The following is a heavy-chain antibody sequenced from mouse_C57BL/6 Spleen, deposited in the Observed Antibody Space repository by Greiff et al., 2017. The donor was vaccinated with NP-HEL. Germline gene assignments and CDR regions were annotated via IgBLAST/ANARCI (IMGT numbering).Heavy chain of an antibody. V-gene: IGHV1-15*01. CDR3: TRGSYGSSHWYFDV. CDR2: IDPETGGT. D-gene: IGHD1-1*01. CDR1: GYTFTDYE. J-gene: IGHJ1*03. Sequence: QVQLQQSGAELVRPGASVTLSCKASGYTFTDYEMHWVKQTPVHGLEWIGAIDPETGGTAYNQKFKGKAILTADKSSSTAYMELRSLTSEDSAVYYCTRGSYGSSHWYFDVWGTGTTVTVSS.